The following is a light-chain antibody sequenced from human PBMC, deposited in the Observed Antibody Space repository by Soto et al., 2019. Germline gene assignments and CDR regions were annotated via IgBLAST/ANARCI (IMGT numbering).Light chain of an antibody. J-gene: IGKJ3*01. CDR2: DAS. V-gene: IGKV3-11*01. Sequence: EIVLTQSPATLSLSPGERATLSCRASQSVSSYLAWYQQKPGQAPRLLIYDASNRATGIPARFSGSGSGTVFTLTISSLEPEDFAVYYCQQRSNWLTFGPGTKVDIK. CDR1: QSVSSY. CDR3: QQRSNWLT.